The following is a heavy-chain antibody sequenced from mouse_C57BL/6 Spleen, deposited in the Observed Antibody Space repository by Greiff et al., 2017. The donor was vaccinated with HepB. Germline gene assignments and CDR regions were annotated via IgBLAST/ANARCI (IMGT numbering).Heavy chain of an antibody. J-gene: IGHJ3*01. D-gene: IGHD3-2*01. CDR3: ARGDSFAWFAY. CDR1: GYTFTSYW. CDR2: IDPSDSYT. Sequence: QVQLQQPGAELVRPGTSVKLSCKASGYTFTSYWMHWVKQRPGQGLEWIGVIDPSDSYTNYNQKFKGKATLTVDTSSSTAYMQLSSLTSEDSAVYYCARGDSFAWFAYWAQGTLVTVSA. V-gene: IGHV1-59*01.